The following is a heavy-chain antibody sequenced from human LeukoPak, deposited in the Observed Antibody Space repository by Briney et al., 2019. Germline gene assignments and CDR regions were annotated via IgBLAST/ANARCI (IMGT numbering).Heavy chain of an antibody. Sequence: SETLSLTCAVYGGSFSGYYWSWIRQPPGKGLEWIGEINHSGSTNYNPSLKSRVTISVDTSKNQFSLKLSSVTAADTAVYYCARVRFDYGTNYYYYMDVLGKGTTVTVSS. CDR1: GGSFSGYY. CDR2: INHSGST. D-gene: IGHD4-17*01. J-gene: IGHJ6*03. CDR3: ARVRFDYGTNYYYYMDV. V-gene: IGHV4-34*01.